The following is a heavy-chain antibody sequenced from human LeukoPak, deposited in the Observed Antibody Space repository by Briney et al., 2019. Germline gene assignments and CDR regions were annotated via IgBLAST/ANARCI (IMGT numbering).Heavy chain of an antibody. CDR3: ARDLNAAAGTPGGVY. CDR2: IRYDGSNK. D-gene: IGHD6-13*01. V-gene: IGHV3-33*01. Sequence: PGGSLRLSCAASGFTFSSSVMHWVRQAPGKGLEWVAVIRYDGSNKYYADSVKGRFTISRDNSKNTLYLQMNSLRAEDTAVYYCARDLNAAAGTPGGVYWGQGTLVTVSS. CDR1: GFTFSSSV. J-gene: IGHJ4*02.